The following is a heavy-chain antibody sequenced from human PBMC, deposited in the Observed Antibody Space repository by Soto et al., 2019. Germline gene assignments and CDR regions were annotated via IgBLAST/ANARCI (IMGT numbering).Heavy chain of an antibody. V-gene: IGHV1-18*01. Sequence: QVQLVQSGAEVKKPGASVKVSCKASGYTFTSYGISWVRQAPGQGLEWMGWIRAYNGNTNYAQKLQGRVTMTTDTSTSTAKRERRGLRSAEPAVFSGARDAPPADYWGQGTLVTVSS. CDR2: IRAYNGNT. CDR1: GYTFTSYG. J-gene: IGHJ4*02. CDR3: ARDAPPADY.